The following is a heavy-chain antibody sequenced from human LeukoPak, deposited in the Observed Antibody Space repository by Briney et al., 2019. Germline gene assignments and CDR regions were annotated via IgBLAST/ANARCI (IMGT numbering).Heavy chain of an antibody. D-gene: IGHD3-22*01. CDR2: INPNSGGT. CDR1: GYTFTGYY. CDR3: ARDYYDSSGYYYFSFWFDP. V-gene: IGHV1-2*02. Sequence: ASVKVSCKASGYTFTGYYTHWVRQAPGRGLEWMGWINPNSGGTNYAQKFQGRVTMTRDTSISTAYMELSRLRSDDTAVYYCARDYYDSSGYYYFSFWFDPWGQGTLVTVSS. J-gene: IGHJ5*02.